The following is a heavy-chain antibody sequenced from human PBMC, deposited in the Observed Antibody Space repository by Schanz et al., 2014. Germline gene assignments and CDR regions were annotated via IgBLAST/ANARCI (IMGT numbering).Heavy chain of an antibody. J-gene: IGHJ4*02. D-gene: IGHD6-13*01. CDR3: ASSGAGYSSSWDFDY. V-gene: IGHV1-69*02. CDR2: IIPVLAIA. Sequence: QVHLVQSGAEVKKPGSSVKVSCKASGGTFSSDTFSWVRQAPGQGLEWMGRIIPVLAIADYAQKFQGRVTITADKSTSTASMELSSLRSEDTAVYYCASSGAGYSSSWDFDYWGQGTLVTVSS. CDR1: GGTFSSDT.